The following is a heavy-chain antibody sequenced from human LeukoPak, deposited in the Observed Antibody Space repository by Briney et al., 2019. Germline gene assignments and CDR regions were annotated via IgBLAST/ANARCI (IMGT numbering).Heavy chain of an antibody. CDR2: ISSGSSTI. Sequence: GGSLRLSCAASGFTFSSYSMNWVRQAPGKGLEWVSYISSGSSTIYYADSVKGRFTISRDNARNSLYLQMNSLRAEDTAVYYCARGRGYSYGAHFDYWGQGTLVTVSS. V-gene: IGHV3-48*01. CDR3: ARGRGYSYGAHFDY. D-gene: IGHD5-18*01. J-gene: IGHJ4*02. CDR1: GFTFSSYS.